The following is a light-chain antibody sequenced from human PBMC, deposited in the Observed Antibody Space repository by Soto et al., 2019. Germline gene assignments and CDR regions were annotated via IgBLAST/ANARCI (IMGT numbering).Light chain of an antibody. CDR3: APWDDSLSAWV. CDR2: KNS. CDR1: SYYIEKNL. J-gene: IGLJ3*02. V-gene: IGLV1-47*01. Sequence: QSVLSQPPSASGTPQQTVTNSCSGSSYYIEKNLAYCYKQLPGTPPKLVIYKNSQRPSGVPVRFYGSKSDNAASLTVSGLLSEDGGDYYCAPWDDSLSAWVFGGGTKLTVL.